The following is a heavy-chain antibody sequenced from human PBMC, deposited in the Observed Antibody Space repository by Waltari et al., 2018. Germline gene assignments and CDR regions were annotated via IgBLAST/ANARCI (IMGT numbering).Heavy chain of an antibody. D-gene: IGHD3-10*01. Sequence: QVQLQESGPGLVKPSETLSLTCTVSGGSISSYYWSWIRQPPGKGLEWIGYIYYSGSTNYNPSLKCRVTISVDTSKNQFSLKLSSVTAADTAVYYCASSGYYGSGSYAYWGQGTLVTVSS. CDR3: ASSGYYGSGSYAY. J-gene: IGHJ4*02. V-gene: IGHV4-59*01. CDR1: GGSISSYY. CDR2: IYYSGST.